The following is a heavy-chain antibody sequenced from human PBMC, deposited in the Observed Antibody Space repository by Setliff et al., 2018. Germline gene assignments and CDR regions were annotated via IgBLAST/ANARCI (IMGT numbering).Heavy chain of an antibody. CDR1: GGSISSYY. CDR2: VYYSGTA. CDR3: ARLSCSSNSCPFDY. J-gene: IGHJ4*02. Sequence: LSLTCTVSGGSISSYYWSWIRQPPGKGLEWIGSVYYSGTAYYNPSLKSRLYMSVDTSKNQFTLKVISVTAADTAVYYCARLSCSSNSCPFDYWVQGTLVTVSS. D-gene: IGHD2-2*01. V-gene: IGHV4-59*12.